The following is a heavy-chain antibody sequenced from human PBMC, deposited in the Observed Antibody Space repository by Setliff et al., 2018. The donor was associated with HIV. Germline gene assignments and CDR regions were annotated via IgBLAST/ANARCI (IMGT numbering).Heavy chain of an antibody. J-gene: IGHJ6*02. CDR2: TDTSGRT. CDR3: ARSDSSGWYPDGMDI. CDR1: GDSISSGGYY. Sequence: ASETLSLTCTVSGDSISSGGYYWSWIRQPAGKGLEWIAHTDTSGRTDYNPSLKSRVTISADTSKNQFTLKLTSVTAADAAMYYCARSDSSGWYPDGMDIWGQGTTVTVSS. V-gene: IGHV4-61*09. D-gene: IGHD6-19*01.